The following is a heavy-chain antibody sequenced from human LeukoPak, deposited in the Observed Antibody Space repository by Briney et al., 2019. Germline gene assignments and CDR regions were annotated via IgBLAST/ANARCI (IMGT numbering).Heavy chain of an antibody. CDR2: IYYSGST. J-gene: IGHJ6*03. D-gene: IGHD4-11*01. Sequence: SETLSLTSTVSGGSISSYNWSWIRQPPGKGLEWIGYIYYSGSTNYNPSLKSRVTISVDTSKNQFSLKLSSVTAADTAVYYCARTSGMTTVYFYYMDVWGKGTTVTVSS. CDR1: GGSISSYN. V-gene: IGHV4-59*01. CDR3: ARTSGMTTVYFYYMDV.